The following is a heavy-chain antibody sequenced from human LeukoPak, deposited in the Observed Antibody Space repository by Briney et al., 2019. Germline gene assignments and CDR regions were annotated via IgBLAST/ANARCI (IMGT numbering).Heavy chain of an antibody. CDR2: IWYDGSNK. CDR3: ARDRGYTAMVPDY. D-gene: IGHD5-18*01. J-gene: IGHJ4*02. CDR1: GFTFDDYA. Sequence: GRSLRLSCAASGFTFDDYAMHWVRQAPGKGLEWVAVIWYDGSNKYYADSVKGRFTISRDNSKNTLYLQMNSLRAEDTAVYYCARDRGYTAMVPDYWGQGTLVTVSS. V-gene: IGHV3-33*08.